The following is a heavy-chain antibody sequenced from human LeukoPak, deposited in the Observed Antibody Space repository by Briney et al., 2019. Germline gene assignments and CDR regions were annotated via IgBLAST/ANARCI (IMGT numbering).Heavy chain of an antibody. Sequence: SQTLSLTCTVSGGSISSGGYYWSWIRQHPGKGLEWIGYIYYSGSTYYNPSLKSRVTISVDTSKNQFSLKLSSVTAADTAVYYCAREIRRNFDLWGRCTLVNGSS. CDR3: AREIRRNFDL. D-gene: IGHD3-10*01. CDR1: GGSISSGGYY. V-gene: IGHV4-31*03. CDR2: IYYSGST. J-gene: IGHJ2*01.